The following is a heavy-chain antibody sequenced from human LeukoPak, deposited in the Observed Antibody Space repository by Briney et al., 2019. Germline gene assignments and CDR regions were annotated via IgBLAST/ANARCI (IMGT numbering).Heavy chain of an antibody. Sequence: PSETLSLTCTVSSGSISSYYWSWIRQPPGKGLEWIGYIYYSGNTNYNPSLKSQVTISVDRSKNQFSLKLSSVTAADTAVYYCARYYDSSGYPPNDAFDIWGQGTMVTVSS. CDR1: SGSISSYY. D-gene: IGHD3-22*01. CDR2: IYYSGNT. J-gene: IGHJ3*02. CDR3: ARYYDSSGYPPNDAFDI. V-gene: IGHV4-59*12.